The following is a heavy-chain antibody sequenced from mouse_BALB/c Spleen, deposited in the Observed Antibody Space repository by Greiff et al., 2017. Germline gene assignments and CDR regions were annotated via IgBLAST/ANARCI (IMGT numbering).Heavy chain of an antibody. D-gene: IGHD2-14*01. CDR2: INSNGGST. J-gene: IGHJ2*01. V-gene: IGHV5-6-3*01. CDR1: GFTFSSYG. Sequence: EVQVVESGGGLVQPGGSLKLSCAASGFTFSSYGMSWVRQTPDKRLELVATINSNGGSTYYPDSVKGRFTISRDNAKNTLYLQMSSLKSEDTAMYYCARDGYDSYYFDYWGQGTTLTVSS. CDR3: ARDGYDSYYFDY.